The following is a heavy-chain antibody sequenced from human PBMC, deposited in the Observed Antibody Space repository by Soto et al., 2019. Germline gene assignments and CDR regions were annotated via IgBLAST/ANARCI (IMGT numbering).Heavy chain of an antibody. CDR2: ISDGGGST. CDR1: GFTFSSYG. V-gene: IGHV3-23*01. CDR3: AKDRGGSLYHWFDP. J-gene: IGHJ5*02. Sequence: GSLRLSCAASGFTFSSYGMSWVRQAPGKGLEWVSVISDGGGSTFYADSVKGRFTISRDNSKNTLYLQMNGLRADDTAVYYCAKDRGGSLYHWFDPWGQGTLVTVSS. D-gene: IGHD6-13*01.